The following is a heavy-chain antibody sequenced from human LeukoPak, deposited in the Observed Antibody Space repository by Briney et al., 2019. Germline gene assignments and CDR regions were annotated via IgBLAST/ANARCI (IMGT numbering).Heavy chain of an antibody. V-gene: IGHV3-33*01. Sequence: PGGSLRLSCAASGFTFSSYGMHWVRQAPGKGLEWVAVIWYDGSNKYYADSVKGRFTISRDNSKNTLYLQMNSLRAEDTAVYYCARDPEMVLGVITNYYYGMDVWGKGTTVTVSS. CDR2: IWYDGSNK. CDR3: ARDPEMVLGVITNYYYGMDV. CDR1: GFTFSSYG. D-gene: IGHD3-10*01. J-gene: IGHJ6*04.